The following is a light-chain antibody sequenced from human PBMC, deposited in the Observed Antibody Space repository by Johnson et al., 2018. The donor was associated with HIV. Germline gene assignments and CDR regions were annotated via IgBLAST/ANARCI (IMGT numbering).Light chain of an antibody. CDR2: ENN. J-gene: IGLJ1*01. CDR3: GTWDSSLSAGRV. Sequence: QSVLTQSPSVSAAPGQRVTISCSGSTSNIGNNYVSWYQQLPGTAPKLLIYENNKRPSVIPDRFSGSKSGTSATLGITGLQTGDEADYYCGTWDSSLSAGRVFGTGTKVTVL. CDR1: TSNIGNNY. V-gene: IGLV1-51*02.